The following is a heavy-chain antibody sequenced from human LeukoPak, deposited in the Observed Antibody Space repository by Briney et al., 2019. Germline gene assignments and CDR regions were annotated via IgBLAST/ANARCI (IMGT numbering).Heavy chain of an antibody. Sequence: SETLSLTCTVSGGSISSYYWSWIRQPAGKGLEWIGRIYTSGSTNYNPSLKSRVTISVDTSKNQFSLKLSSVTAADTAVYYCARDMMGCYDFWSGYPIYYYYMDVWGKGTTVTVSS. CDR1: GGSISSYY. D-gene: IGHD3-3*01. J-gene: IGHJ6*03. CDR3: ARDMMGCYDFWSGYPIYYYYMDV. V-gene: IGHV4-4*07. CDR2: IYTSGST.